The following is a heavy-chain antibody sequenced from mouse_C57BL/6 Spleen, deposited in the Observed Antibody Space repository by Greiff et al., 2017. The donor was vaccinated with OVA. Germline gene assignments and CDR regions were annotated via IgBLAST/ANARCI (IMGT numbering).Heavy chain of an antibody. CDR3: ARGIYYDYDALYAMDY. Sequence: VQLQQPGTELVKPGASVKLSCKASGYTFTSYWMHWVKQRPGQGLEWIGNINPSNGGTNYNEKFKSKATLTVDKSSSTAYMQLSSLTSEDSAVYYCARGIYYDYDALYAMDYWGQGTSVTVSS. J-gene: IGHJ4*01. V-gene: IGHV1-53*01. CDR2: INPSNGGT. D-gene: IGHD2-4*01. CDR1: GYTFTSYW.